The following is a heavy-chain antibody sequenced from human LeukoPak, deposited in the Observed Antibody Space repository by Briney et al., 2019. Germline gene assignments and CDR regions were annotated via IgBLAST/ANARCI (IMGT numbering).Heavy chain of an antibody. V-gene: IGHV4-59*01. J-gene: IGHJ3*02. CDR3: ARCLSRCNNGFDI. D-gene: IGHD2/OR15-2a*01. Sequence: PSETLSLTCTVSGGSIRSYYWSWIRQPPGKGLEWFGHIYYSGSTTYNPSLKSRVTISVDSSKNQFSLRLSSVTAADTAVYYCARCLSRCNNGFDIWGQGTMVTVSS. CDR1: GGSIRSYY. CDR2: IYYSGST.